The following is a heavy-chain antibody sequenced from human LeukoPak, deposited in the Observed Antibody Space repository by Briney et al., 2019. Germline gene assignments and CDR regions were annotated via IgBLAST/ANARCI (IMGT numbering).Heavy chain of an antibody. CDR3: ARGGVVPAAMAMDGWFDP. Sequence: SVKVSCKASGGTFSSYAISWVRQAPGQGLKWMGGIIPIFGTANYEQKFQGRVTITADKSTSTAYMELSSLRSEDTAVYYCARGGVVPAAMAMDGWFDPWGQGTLVTVSS. CDR1: GGTFSSYA. D-gene: IGHD2-2*01. V-gene: IGHV1-69*06. J-gene: IGHJ5*02. CDR2: IIPIFGTA.